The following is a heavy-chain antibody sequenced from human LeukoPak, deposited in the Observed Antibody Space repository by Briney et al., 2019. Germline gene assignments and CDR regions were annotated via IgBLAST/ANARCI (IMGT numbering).Heavy chain of an antibody. CDR3: ARADTSYTGRSAFDI. V-gene: IGHV1-69*02. D-gene: IGHD5-18*01. Sequence: GASVKVSCKASGGTFSSYTISWVRQAPGQGLEWMGRIIPILDIAHYARKFQGRVTITADKSTTTAYMELSSLRSADTAVYYCARADTSYTGRSAFDIWGQGTMVTVSS. CDR1: GGTFSSYT. CDR2: IIPILDIA. J-gene: IGHJ3*02.